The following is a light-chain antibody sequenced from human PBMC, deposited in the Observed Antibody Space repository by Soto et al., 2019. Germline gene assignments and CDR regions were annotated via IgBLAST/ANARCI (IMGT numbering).Light chain of an antibody. CDR1: QGVSSY. V-gene: IGKV3-11*01. Sequence: EMVLTQSPATLSLSPGERATLSCRASQGVSSYLAWYQQKPGQAPRLLIYDASNRATGIPARFSGSGSGTDFTLTISSLEPGDFAVYYCQQRSNWPSITFGQGTRLEIK. CDR3: QQRSNWPSIT. J-gene: IGKJ5*01. CDR2: DAS.